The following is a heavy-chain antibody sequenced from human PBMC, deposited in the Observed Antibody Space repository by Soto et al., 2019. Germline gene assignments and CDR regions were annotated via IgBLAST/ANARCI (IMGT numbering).Heavy chain of an antibody. D-gene: IGHD2-15*01. CDR3: ARESLGYCSGGSCYYYYFDY. J-gene: IGHJ4*02. CDR1: GYTFTSYG. V-gene: IGHV1-18*01. CDR2: ISAYNGNT. Sequence: ASVKVSCKASGYTFTSYGISWVRQAPGQGLEWMGWISAYNGNTNYAQKLQGRATMTTDTSTSTAYMELRSLRSDDTAVYYCARESLGYCSGGSCYYYYFDYWGQGTLVTVSS.